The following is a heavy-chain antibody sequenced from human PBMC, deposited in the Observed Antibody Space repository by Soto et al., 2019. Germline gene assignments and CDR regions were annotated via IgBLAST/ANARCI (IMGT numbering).Heavy chain of an antibody. Sequence: PGGSLRLSCAASGFTFSDYYMSWIRQAPGKGLEWVSFISRSGTDRRYADSVRGRFTISRADSNNTVYLQMNSLRDEDTALYYCARGTGGSSAWRPLDRWGQGTLVTVSS. CDR3: ARGTGGSSAWRPLDR. CDR1: GFTFSDYY. J-gene: IGHJ5*02. CDR2: ISRSGTDR. D-gene: IGHD6-19*01. V-gene: IGHV3-11*05.